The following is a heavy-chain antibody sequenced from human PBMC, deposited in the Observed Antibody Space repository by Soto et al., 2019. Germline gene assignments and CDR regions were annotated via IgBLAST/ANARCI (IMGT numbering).Heavy chain of an antibody. D-gene: IGHD6-6*01. CDR1: GFSFSSYG. CDR3: ARSPPGVAGRYYFDY. V-gene: IGHV3-33*01. J-gene: IGHJ4*02. Sequence: QVQLVESGGGVVQPGRSLRLSCAASGFSFSSYGMHWVRQAPGKGLEWVAVIWYDGSNKYYGDSVKGRFTISRDNPKNTLYLQMNSLRAEDTAVYYCARSPPGVAGRYYFDYWGQGTLITVSS. CDR2: IWYDGSNK.